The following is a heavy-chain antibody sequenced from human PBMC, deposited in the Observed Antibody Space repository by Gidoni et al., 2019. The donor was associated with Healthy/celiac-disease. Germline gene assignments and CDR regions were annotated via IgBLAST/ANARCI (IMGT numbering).Heavy chain of an antibody. CDR2: IYPGDSDT. D-gene: IGHD3-10*01. CDR1: GYSFTSYW. Sequence: EVQLVQSVAEVKKPGESLKISCKGSGYSFTSYWIGWVRQMPGKGLEWVGIIYPGDSDTSYSPSFQGQVTISADKSISTAYLQWSSLKASDTAMYYCARIGETKTYYYYGMDVWGQGTTVTVSS. J-gene: IGHJ6*02. V-gene: IGHV5-51*03. CDR3: ARIGETKTYYYYGMDV.